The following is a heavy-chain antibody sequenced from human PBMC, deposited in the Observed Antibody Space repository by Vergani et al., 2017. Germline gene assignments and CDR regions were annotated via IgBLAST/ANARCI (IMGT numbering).Heavy chain of an antibody. Sequence: EVQLVEPGGGLVQPGGSLRLSCAASGFTFSSYAMHWVRQAPGKGLEYVSAISSNGGSTYYANSVKGRFTISRDNSKNTLYLQRGSLRAEDMAVYYCAGVSRGLFDYWGQGTLVTVSS. V-gene: IGHV3-64*01. CDR2: ISSNGGST. D-gene: IGHD3-10*01. CDR1: GFTFSSYA. CDR3: AGVSRGLFDY. J-gene: IGHJ4*02.